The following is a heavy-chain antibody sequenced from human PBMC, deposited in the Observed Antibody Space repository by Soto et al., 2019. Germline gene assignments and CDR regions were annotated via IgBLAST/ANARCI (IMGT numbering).Heavy chain of an antibody. V-gene: IGHV4-31*02. CDR1: GASIDNNGYS. CDR3: ARGGSGWKALNWFDP. D-gene: IGHD6-19*01. Sequence: SETLSLTCGVSGASIDNNGYSWTWIRQDPGKGLEWIGTNNNRGDTYYRPALKSRLTISLDTSQNHFSLRLDAVTAADTAVYYCARGGSGWKALNWFDPWGRGIMVTVSS. CDR2: NNNRGDT. J-gene: IGHJ5*02.